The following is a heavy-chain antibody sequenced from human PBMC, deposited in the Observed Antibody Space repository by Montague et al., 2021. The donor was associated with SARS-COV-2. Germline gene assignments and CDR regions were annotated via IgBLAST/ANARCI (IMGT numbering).Heavy chain of an antibody. CDR2: IYHSGTT. J-gene: IGHJ4*02. Sequence: SETLSLTCTVSGDSITNNYCWGWIRQPPGKGLEWIGTIYHSGTTYYNPSLKSRVTISVDTSNNQFSLKLTSVTAADTAVYYCARRHIVASNRAFDYWGQGTFGTVSS. V-gene: IGHV4-38-2*02. D-gene: IGHD2-21*01. CDR3: ARRHIVASNRAFDY. CDR1: GDSITNNYC.